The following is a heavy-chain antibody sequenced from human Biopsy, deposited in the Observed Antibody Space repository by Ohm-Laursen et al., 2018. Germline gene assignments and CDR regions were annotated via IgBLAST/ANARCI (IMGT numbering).Heavy chain of an antibody. D-gene: IGHD3-16*01. V-gene: IGHV1-69*04. CDR2: IIPMLDVA. J-gene: IGHJ4*02. CDR1: GGTFTNHA. Sequence: SSVKVSRKASGGTFTNHAVSWVRQAPGQGLEWMGKIIPMLDVANYAQKFQGRVTITADKLTSTAYMELASLRSEDTAVYYCAIYGGTEPEGDWGQGTLVTVSS. CDR3: AIYGGTEPEGD.